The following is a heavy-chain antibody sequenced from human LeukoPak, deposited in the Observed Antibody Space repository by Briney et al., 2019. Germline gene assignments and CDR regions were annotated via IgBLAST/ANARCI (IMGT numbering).Heavy chain of an antibody. V-gene: IGHV4-4*07. Sequence: SETLSLTCTVSGGSISSYYWSWIRQPAGKGLEWIGRIYTSGSTNYNPSLKSRVTMSVDTSKNQFSLKLSSVTAADTAVYYCAREHSSYDSYYYYYMDVWGKGTTVTVSS. J-gene: IGHJ6*03. CDR1: GGSISSYY. D-gene: IGHD5-12*01. CDR3: AREHSSYDSYYYYYMDV. CDR2: IYTSGST.